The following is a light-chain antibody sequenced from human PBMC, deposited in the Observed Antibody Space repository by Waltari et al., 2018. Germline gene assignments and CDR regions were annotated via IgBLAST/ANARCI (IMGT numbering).Light chain of an antibody. J-gene: IGKJ1*01. Sequence: IVMTQTPLSLSVTPGQPASISCKPSYSLLANEGNTYLYWYLQKPGQPPQLLISEVSNRFSGVPDRFSGSGSGTDFTLNIRRVEAEDVGIYYCMHSIQHPRTFGQGTKLEIK. CDR3: MHSIQHPRT. CDR2: EVS. CDR1: YSLLANEGNTY. V-gene: IGKV2D-29*01.